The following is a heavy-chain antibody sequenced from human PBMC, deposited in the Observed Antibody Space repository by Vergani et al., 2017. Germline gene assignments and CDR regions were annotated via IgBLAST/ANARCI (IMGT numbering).Heavy chain of an antibody. V-gene: IGHV4-34*01. D-gene: IGHD2-2*01. CDR3: ARAAYCSSTSCRRDFDY. Sequence: QVQLQESGPGLVKPSETLSLTCAVYGGSFSGYYWSWIRQPPGKGLEWIGEINHSGSTNYNPSLKSRVTISVDTSKNQFSLKLSSVTAADTAVYYCARAAYCSSTSCRRDFDYWGQGTLVTVSS. J-gene: IGHJ4*02. CDR2: INHSGST. CDR1: GGSFSGYY.